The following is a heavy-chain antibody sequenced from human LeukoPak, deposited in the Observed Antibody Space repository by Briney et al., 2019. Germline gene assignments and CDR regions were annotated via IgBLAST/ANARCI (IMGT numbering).Heavy chain of an antibody. CDR2: MKKDGSEK. J-gene: IGHJ3*01. CDR1: GFTFSNYW. Sequence: GGTLRLSCAGSGFTFSNYWMSWVRQAPRKGREWVANMKKDGSEKYYVDSVKGRFTISRDNAKNSLYLQMDSLRAEDTAVYYCTRDEFWGQGTMVTVSS. CDR3: TRDEF. V-gene: IGHV3-7*05.